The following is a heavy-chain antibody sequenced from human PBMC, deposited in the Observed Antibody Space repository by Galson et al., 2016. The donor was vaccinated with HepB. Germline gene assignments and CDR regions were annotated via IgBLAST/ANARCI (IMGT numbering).Heavy chain of an antibody. CDR2: TWYDGSHK. V-gene: IGHV3-33*06. Sequence: SLRLSCAASGFIFSDSGLHWVRQAPGKGLEWVALTWYDGSHKYYADSVKGRFTISRDNSRNTLYLQMNSLRVEDTAVYYCTKDDSLYCSSVSCEGYGDGSWGQGTLVTVSS. CDR1: GFIFSDSG. CDR3: TKDDSLYCSSVSCEGYGDGS. J-gene: IGHJ5*02. D-gene: IGHD2-2*01.